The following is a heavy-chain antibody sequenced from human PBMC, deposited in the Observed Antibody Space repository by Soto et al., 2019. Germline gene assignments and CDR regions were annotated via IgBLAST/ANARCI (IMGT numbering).Heavy chain of an antibody. CDR1: GGSISSGGYS. J-gene: IGHJ4*02. D-gene: IGHD1-1*01. CDR2: IYHSGST. V-gene: IGHV4-30-2*01. CDR3: AAKPYNWNIWMVY. Sequence: SETLSLTCAVSGGSISSGGYSWSWIRQPPGKGLEWIGYIYHSGSTYYNPSLKSRVTISVDRSKNQFSLKLSSVTAADTAVYYCAAKPYNWNIWMVYWGPGIMVTVSS.